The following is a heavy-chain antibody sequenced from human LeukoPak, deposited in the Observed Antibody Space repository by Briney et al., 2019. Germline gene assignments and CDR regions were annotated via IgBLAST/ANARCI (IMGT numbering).Heavy chain of an antibody. D-gene: IGHD3-22*01. J-gene: IGHJ4*02. CDR1: GASISSYY. V-gene: IGHV4-59*10. Sequence: TSETLSLTCTVSGASISSYYWSWIRQPAGKGLEWIGHIYARGSTNYNPSLKSRVTMSVDTSKNQFSLRLSSVTAADTAVYYCARYYYDPSGYYHDYWGQGTLVTVSS. CDR3: ARYYYDPSGYYHDY. CDR2: IYARGST.